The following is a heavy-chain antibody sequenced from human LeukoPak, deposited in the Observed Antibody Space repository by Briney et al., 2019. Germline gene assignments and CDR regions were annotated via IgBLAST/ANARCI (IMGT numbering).Heavy chain of an antibody. CDR1: GFTFRIYW. Sequence: GGSLRLSCAASGFTFRIYWMTWVRQAPGKGPEWVATIKESESEGYYVDSVKGRFTISRDNAKNSLYLQMNSLRAEDTAVYYCARDSYDYCSGGSCYSAVNWFDPWGQGTLVTVSS. V-gene: IGHV3-7*01. D-gene: IGHD2-15*01. J-gene: IGHJ5*02. CDR2: IKESESEG. CDR3: ARDSYDYCSGGSCYSAVNWFDP.